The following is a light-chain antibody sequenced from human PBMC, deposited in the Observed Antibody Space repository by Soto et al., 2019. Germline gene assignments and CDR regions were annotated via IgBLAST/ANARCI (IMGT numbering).Light chain of an antibody. V-gene: IGKV3-15*01. Sequence: LLTQSPATLSVSPGERATLSCRASQRVSSNLAWYQQTPGRAPRLLIYGVSVRATGIPARFSGSGSGTEFTLTISSLQPEDFVTYYCQQYNGYSLTFGQGTKVDIK. CDR3: QQYNGYSLT. CDR1: QRVSSN. CDR2: GVS. J-gene: IGKJ1*01.